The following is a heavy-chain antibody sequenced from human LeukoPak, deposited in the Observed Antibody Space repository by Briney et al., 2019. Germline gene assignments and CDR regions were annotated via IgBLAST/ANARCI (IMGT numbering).Heavy chain of an antibody. Sequence: ASVKVSCKASGYTFTSYDINWVRQATGQGLEWMGRMNPNSGNTGYAQKFQGRVTMTRNTSISTAYMELSSLRSEDTAVYYCAREGGRITMVRGVDNYYYYYYMDVWGKGTTVTVSS. D-gene: IGHD3-10*01. V-gene: IGHV1-8*01. CDR1: GYTFTSYD. CDR2: MNPNSGNT. J-gene: IGHJ6*03. CDR3: AREGGRITMVRGVDNYYYYYYMDV.